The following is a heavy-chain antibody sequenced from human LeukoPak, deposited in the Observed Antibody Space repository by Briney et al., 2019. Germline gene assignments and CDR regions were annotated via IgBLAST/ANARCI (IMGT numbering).Heavy chain of an antibody. CDR3: GSYGDSGSYYYMDV. D-gene: IGHD4-17*01. CDR1: GGSFRGFS. J-gene: IGHJ6*03. V-gene: IGHV4-34*01. CDR2: INHSGTT. Sequence: PSETLSLTCTVYGGSFRGFSWRCIRQPPGKGLEWIGDINHSGTTNYNPSLKSRVTISADRSKNQFSLKVTSVTAADTAVYYCGSYGDSGSYYYMDVWGKGTTVTVSS.